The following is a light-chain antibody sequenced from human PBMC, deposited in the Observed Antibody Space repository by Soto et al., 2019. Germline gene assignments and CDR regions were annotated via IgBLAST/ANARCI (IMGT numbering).Light chain of an antibody. CDR2: GAS. CDR1: QSVPTF. Sequence: EIVLTQSPDTLSLSPGEGASLSCRASQSVPTFLAWYQQTPGQAPRLIIYGASTRATGVPARFSGSGAGTDFTLTISSLQPEDFETYYCQQSYSRTITFGLGTRLEIK. V-gene: IGKV3-11*01. CDR3: QQSYSRTIT. J-gene: IGKJ5*01.